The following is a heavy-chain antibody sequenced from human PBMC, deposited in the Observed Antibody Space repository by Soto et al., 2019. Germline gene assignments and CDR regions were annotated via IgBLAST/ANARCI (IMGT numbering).Heavy chain of an antibody. CDR2: IIPIFGTA. CDR3: ARDGSSGWYLNWFDP. V-gene: IGHV1-69*13. CDR1: GGTFSSYA. Sequence: ASVKVSCKASGGTFSSYAISWVRQAPGQGLEWMGGIIPIFGTANYAQKFQGRVTITADESTSTAYMELSSLRSEDTAVYYCARDGSSGWYLNWFDPWGQGTLVTVS. D-gene: IGHD6-19*01. J-gene: IGHJ5*02.